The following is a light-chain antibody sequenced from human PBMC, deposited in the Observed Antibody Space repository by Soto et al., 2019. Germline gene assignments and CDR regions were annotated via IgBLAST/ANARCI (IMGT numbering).Light chain of an antibody. CDR3: SSYSISTAYL. J-gene: IGLJ1*01. Sequence: QSVLTQPASVSGSPGQSITISCTGTSSDVGGYDYVSWYQLHPGKAPKPMVFEVSNRPSGVSYRFSGSKSGNTASLTISGLQAEDEADYFCSSYSISTAYLFGTGTKATVL. CDR2: EVS. CDR1: SSDVGGYDY. V-gene: IGLV2-14*01.